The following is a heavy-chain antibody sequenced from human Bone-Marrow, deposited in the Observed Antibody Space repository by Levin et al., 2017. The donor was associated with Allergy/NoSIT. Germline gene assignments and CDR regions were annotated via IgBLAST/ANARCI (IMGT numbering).Heavy chain of an antibody. CDR2: ISYDGNII. Sequence: LSGGSLRLSCAASGFTFSNYGMHWVRQAPGKGLEWVAIISYDGNIIFYEDSVKGRFTISRDNTNNTLYLQMSSLRVDDTAVYYCVCGRPHPIDVWGQGTMVTVSS. D-gene: IGHD6-25*01. V-gene: IGHV3-30*03. CDR3: VCGRPHPIDV. CDR1: GFTFSNYG. J-gene: IGHJ3*01.